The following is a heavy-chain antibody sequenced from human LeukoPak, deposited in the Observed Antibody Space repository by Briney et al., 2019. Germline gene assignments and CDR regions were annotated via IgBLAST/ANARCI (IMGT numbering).Heavy chain of an antibody. V-gene: IGHV3-48*04. CDR1: GFTFSSYA. D-gene: IGHD5-24*01. CDR2: INFGSSTI. J-gene: IGHJ4*02. Sequence: GGSLRLSCAASGFTFSSYAMSWVRQAPGKGLEWVSYINFGSSTIYYADSVKGRFTISRDNAKNSLYLQMNSLRAEDTAVYYCATLGGAYAYNYGFDYWGQGTLVTVSS. CDR3: ATLGGAYAYNYGFDY.